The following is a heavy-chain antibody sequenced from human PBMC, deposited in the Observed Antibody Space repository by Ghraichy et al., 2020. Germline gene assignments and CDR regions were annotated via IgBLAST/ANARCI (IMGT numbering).Heavy chain of an antibody. CDR3: AKDLYCSSTSCYDFSFDP. J-gene: IGHJ5*02. Sequence: GESLNISCAASGFTFDDYAMHWVRQAPGKGLEWVSLISGDGGSTYYADSVKGRFTISRDNSKNSLYLQMNSLRTEDTALYYCAKDLYCSSTSCYDFSFDPWGQGTLVTVSS. CDR2: ISGDGGST. D-gene: IGHD2-2*01. CDR1: GFTFDDYA. V-gene: IGHV3-43*02.